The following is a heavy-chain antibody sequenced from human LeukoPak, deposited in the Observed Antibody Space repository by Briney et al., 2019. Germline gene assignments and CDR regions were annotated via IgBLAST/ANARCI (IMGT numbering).Heavy chain of an antibody. J-gene: IGHJ3*02. D-gene: IGHD3-3*02. CDR2: INPSGGST. CDR3: ATSGVLAQSGDAFDI. Sequence: GASVKVSCKASGYTFTSYYMHWVRQAPGQGLEWMGIINPSGGSTNYAQKFQGRVTITADESTSTAYMELSSLRSEDTAVYYCATSGVLAQSGDAFDIWGQGTMVTVSS. CDR1: GYTFTSYY. V-gene: IGHV1-46*01.